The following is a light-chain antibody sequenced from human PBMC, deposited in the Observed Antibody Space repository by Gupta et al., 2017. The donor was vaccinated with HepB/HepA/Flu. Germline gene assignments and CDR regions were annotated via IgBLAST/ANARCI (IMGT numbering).Light chain of an antibody. V-gene: IGKV3-15*01. CDR3: QQYNDWPPAT. J-gene: IGKJ1*01. CDR2: DAS. CDR1: RSAGSK. Sequence: EIVMTQSPATLSVSPGKRVTLSCRASRSAGSKLAWYQQKPGQGPRLLIYDASTRATGVPARFSGSGSGTEFTLTISSLQSEDFAVYYCQQYNDWPPATFGQGTKVEIK.